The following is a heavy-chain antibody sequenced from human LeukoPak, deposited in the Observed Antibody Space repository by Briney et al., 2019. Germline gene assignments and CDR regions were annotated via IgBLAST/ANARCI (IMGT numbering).Heavy chain of an antibody. CDR2: ISGSGGST. Sequence: GGSLRLSCAASGFTFSSYSMSWVRQAPGKGLEWVSVISGSGGSTYYADSVKGRFTISRDNSKNTLYLQMNSLRAEDTAVYYCAKDRRYCSSTSCYRLGSIAYWGQGTLVTVSS. V-gene: IGHV3-23*01. CDR3: AKDRRYCSSTSCYRLGSIAY. D-gene: IGHD2-2*01. CDR1: GFTFSSYS. J-gene: IGHJ4*02.